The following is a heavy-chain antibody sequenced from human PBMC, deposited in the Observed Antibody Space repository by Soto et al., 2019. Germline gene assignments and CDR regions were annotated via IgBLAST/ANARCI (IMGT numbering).Heavy chain of an antibody. CDR3: ASLYSGSYWFHY. D-gene: IGHD1-26*01. CDR2: IYYSGST. CDR1: GGSISRDDFY. Sequence: SETLSLTCTASGGSISRDDFYWSWIRQPPGKGLEWIGYIYYSGSTYYNPSLKSRVTISVDTSKNQFSLRLSSVTAADTAVYYCASLYSGSYWFHYWGQGTLVTVS. V-gene: IGHV4-30-4*08. J-gene: IGHJ4*02.